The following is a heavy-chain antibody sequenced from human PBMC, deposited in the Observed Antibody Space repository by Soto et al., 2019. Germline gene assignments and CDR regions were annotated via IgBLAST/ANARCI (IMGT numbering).Heavy chain of an antibody. CDR3: AREGGESSDGLYYFDS. V-gene: IGHV4-30-4*01. CDR1: GGSTSSDNY. J-gene: IGHJ4*02. D-gene: IGHD3-16*01. Sequence: SETLSLTCTVSGGSTSSDNYWSWIRQPPGKGLEWIGHIYYSGNTDYNPSLKSRLAISIDTSKNQFSLKLSSVTTADTAVYFCAREGGESSDGLYYFDSWGQGSLVTVSS. CDR2: IYYSGNT.